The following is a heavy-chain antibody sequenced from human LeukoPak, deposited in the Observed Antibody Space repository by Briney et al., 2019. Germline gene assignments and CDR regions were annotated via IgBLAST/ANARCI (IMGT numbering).Heavy chain of an antibody. V-gene: IGHV1-2*02. CDR3: ARSGYQYGLDV. Sequence: ASVKVSCKASGYTFSGYYMHWVRQAPGQGLEWMGWINYNSGGTNYAQKFQGRVTMTRDTSISTLYMEVSRLTSDDTAVYYCARSGYQYGLDVWGQGTMVTVSS. CDR2: INYNSGGT. D-gene: IGHD4-17*01. J-gene: IGHJ3*01. CDR1: GYTFSGYY.